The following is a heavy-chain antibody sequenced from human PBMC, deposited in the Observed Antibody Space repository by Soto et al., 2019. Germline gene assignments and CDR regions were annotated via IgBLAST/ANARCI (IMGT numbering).Heavy chain of an antibody. Sequence: ASVKVSCKASGYTFTSYDINWVRQATGQGLEWMGWMNPNSGNTGYAQKFQGRVTMTRNTSISTAYRELSSLRSEDTAVYYCARGSKWLRLGRGSYYFDYWGQGTLVTVSS. V-gene: IGHV1-8*01. D-gene: IGHD5-12*01. J-gene: IGHJ4*02. CDR2: MNPNSGNT. CDR3: ARGSKWLRLGRGSYYFDY. CDR1: GYTFTSYD.